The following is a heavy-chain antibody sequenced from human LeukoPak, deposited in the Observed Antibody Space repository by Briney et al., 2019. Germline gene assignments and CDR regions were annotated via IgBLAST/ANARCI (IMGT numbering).Heavy chain of an antibody. CDR1: GYSISSGYY. D-gene: IGHD3-16*01. V-gene: IGHV4-38-2*02. CDR2: IYHSGST. CDR3: ARGGAADY. Sequence: SETLSLTCTVSGYSISSGYYWGWIRQPPGKGLEWIGSIYHSGSTYYNPSLKSRVTISVDTSKNQFSLKLSSVTAADTAVYYCARGGAADYWGQGTLVTVSS. J-gene: IGHJ4*02.